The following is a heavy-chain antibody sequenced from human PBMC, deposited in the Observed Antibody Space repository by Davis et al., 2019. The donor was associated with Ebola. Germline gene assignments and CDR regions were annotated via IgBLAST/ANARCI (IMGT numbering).Heavy chain of an antibody. CDR1: GFTFSSYS. CDR2: IHNDGSLT. V-gene: IGHV3-74*01. J-gene: IGHJ4*02. D-gene: IGHD2-21*01. CDR3: ARGIGED. Sequence: HTGGSLRLSCAASGFTFSSYSMNWVRQAPGKGLVWISRIHNDGSLTGYADSVKGRFTISRDNAKNTLYLQMNSLRAEDSAVYYCARGIGEDWGQGTLGTVSS.